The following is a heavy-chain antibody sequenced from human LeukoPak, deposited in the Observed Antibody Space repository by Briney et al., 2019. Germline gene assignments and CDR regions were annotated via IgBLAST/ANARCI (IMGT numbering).Heavy chain of an antibody. D-gene: IGHD2-21*02. J-gene: IGHJ3*02. CDR3: ARGGEHIVVVTGLGDAFDI. Sequence: SETLSLTCTVSGGSISSGDYYWSWIRQPPGKGLEWIGYIYYSGSTYYNPSLKSRVTISVDTSKNQFSLKLSSVTAADTAVYYCARGGEHIVVVTGLGDAFDIWGQGTMVTVSS. CDR2: IYYSGST. V-gene: IGHV4-30-4*01. CDR1: GGSISSGDYY.